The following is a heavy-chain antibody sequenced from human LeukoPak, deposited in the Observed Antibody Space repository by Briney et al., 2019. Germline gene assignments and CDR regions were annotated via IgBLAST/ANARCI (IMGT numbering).Heavy chain of an antibody. D-gene: IGHD6-13*01. Sequence: GGSLRLSCAASGFTVSGNYMSWVRQAPGTGLEWVSVIYGGSGTYYADSVKGRFTISRDDSKNTLYLQMSSLRAEDTAVYYCARIQYSGIWFPVPNFDCWGQGTLVTVSS. J-gene: IGHJ4*02. V-gene: IGHV3-66*02. CDR3: ARIQYSGIWFPVPNFDC. CDR2: IYGGSGT. CDR1: GFTVSGNY.